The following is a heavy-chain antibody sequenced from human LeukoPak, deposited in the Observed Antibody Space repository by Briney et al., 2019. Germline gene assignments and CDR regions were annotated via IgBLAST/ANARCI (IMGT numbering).Heavy chain of an antibody. CDR2: IYYSGST. CDR3: ARDDGYGSIWARPLVY. V-gene: IGHV4-59*01. D-gene: IGHD6-13*01. CDR1: GSSISSYY. Sequence: PSETLSLTCTVSGSSISSYYWSWIRQPPGKGLEWIGYIYYSGSTNYNPSLKSRVTISVDTSKNQFSLKLSSVTAADTAVYYCARDDGYGSIWARPLVYWGQGTLVSVSS. J-gene: IGHJ4*02.